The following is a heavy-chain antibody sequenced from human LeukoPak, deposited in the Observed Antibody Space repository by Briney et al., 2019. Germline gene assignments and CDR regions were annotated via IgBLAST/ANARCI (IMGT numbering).Heavy chain of an antibody. CDR3: ASTEWLVPDYYYGMDV. J-gene: IGHJ6*02. CDR2: IIPIFGTA. D-gene: IGHD6-19*01. Sequence: ASVKVSCKASGGTFSSYAISWVRQAPGQGLEWMGGIIPIFGTANYAQKFQGRVTITADESTSTAYMELSSLRSEDTAVYYCASTEWLVPDYYYGMDVWGQGTTVTVSS. V-gene: IGHV1-69*13. CDR1: GGTFSSYA.